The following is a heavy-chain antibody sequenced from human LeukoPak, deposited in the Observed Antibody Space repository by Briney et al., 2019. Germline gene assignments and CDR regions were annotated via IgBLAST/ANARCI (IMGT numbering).Heavy chain of an antibody. D-gene: IGHD2-15*01. V-gene: IGHV1-2*02. CDR3: ARGDIAVRGYYYYYMDV. CDR2: INPNSGGT. Sequence: ASVKVSCKASGYTFTGYYMHWVRQAPGQGLEWMGWINPNSGGTNYAQKFQGRVTMTRDTSISTAYMELSRLRSDDTAVYYCARGDIAVRGYYYYYMDVWGKGTTVTVSS. CDR1: GYTFTGYY. J-gene: IGHJ6*03.